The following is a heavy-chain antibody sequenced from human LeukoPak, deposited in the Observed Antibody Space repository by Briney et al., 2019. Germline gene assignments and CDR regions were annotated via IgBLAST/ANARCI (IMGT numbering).Heavy chain of an antibody. Sequence: GGSLRLSCAASGFTFSSYGMHWVRQAPGKGLEWVSFIRFDGTNKYYADSLKGRFTISRDNSMNTLYLQMHSLRPEDTAVYYCAKKTMTGGGGGDLDIWGQGIMVTVSS. J-gene: IGHJ3*02. CDR2: IRFDGTNK. CDR1: GFTFSSYG. V-gene: IGHV3-30*02. D-gene: IGHD2-21*01. CDR3: AKKTMTGGGGGDLDI.